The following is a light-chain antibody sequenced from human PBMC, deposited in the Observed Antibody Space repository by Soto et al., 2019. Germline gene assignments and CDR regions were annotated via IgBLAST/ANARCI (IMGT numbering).Light chain of an antibody. Sequence: EIVMTQSPDTLFVSLGEGATLSCRASQSVSSHLAWYQHKPGQAPRLLIYGVSTRASGIPARFSGSGSETDFTLTISSLQSEDSAVYYCQQYHNWPPITFGQGTRLEIK. V-gene: IGKV3-15*01. J-gene: IGKJ5*01. CDR3: QQYHNWPPIT. CDR2: GVS. CDR1: QSVSSH.